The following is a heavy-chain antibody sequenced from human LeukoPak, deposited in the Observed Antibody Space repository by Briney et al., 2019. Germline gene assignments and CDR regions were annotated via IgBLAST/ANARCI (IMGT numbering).Heavy chain of an antibody. D-gene: IGHD6-19*01. CDR1: GGSISSYY. V-gene: IGHV4-59*01. Sequence: SETLSLTCTVSGGSISSYYWSWIRQPPGKGLEWIGYTYYSGSTNYNPSLKSRVTISVDTSKNQFSLKLTSVTAADTAVYYCARDSSGWYHWFDPWGQGTLVTVSS. J-gene: IGHJ5*02. CDR2: TYYSGST. CDR3: ARDSSGWYHWFDP.